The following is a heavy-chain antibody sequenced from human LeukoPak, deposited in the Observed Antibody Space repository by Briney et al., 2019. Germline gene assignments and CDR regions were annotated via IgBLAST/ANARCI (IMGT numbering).Heavy chain of an antibody. D-gene: IGHD1-26*01. CDR2: INPSGGST. J-gene: IGHJ6*02. CDR3: ARESGSYYRDYYYGMDV. CDR1: GYTFTSYY. Sequence: ASVKVSCKASGYTFTSYYMHWVRQAPGQGLEWMGIINPSGGSTSYAQKLQGRVTMTTDTSTSTAYMELRSLRSDDTAVYYCARESGSYYRDYYYGMDVWGQGTTVTVSS. V-gene: IGHV1-46*01.